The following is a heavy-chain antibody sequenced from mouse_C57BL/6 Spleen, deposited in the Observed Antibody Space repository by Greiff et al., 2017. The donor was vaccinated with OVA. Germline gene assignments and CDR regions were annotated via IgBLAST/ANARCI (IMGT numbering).Heavy chain of an antibody. J-gene: IGHJ4*01. CDR3: TRSIYYGNYIGMDY. CDR2: IDPETGGT. CDR1: GYTFTDYE. Sequence: QVQLQQSGAELVRPGASVTLSCKASGYTFTDYEMHWVKQTPVHGLEWIGAIDPETGGTAYNQKFKGKAILTADKSSSTAYMELRSLTSEDSAVYYCTRSIYYGNYIGMDYWGQGTSVTVSS. V-gene: IGHV1-15*01. D-gene: IGHD2-1*01.